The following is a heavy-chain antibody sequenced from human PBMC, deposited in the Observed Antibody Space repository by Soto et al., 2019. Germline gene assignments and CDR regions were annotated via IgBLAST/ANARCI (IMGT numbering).Heavy chain of an antibody. CDR3: ARENSRIAPRLFQH. Sequence: GGSLRLSCVASGFIFSDYAMHWARQAPGKGLVWVALISPDGGNQYYSESAKGRFTISRDNSKNTLYLQMNDLRPDDTALYYCARENSRIAPRLFQHWGHGSRVTVSS. J-gene: IGHJ1*01. D-gene: IGHD6-6*01. CDR1: GFIFSDYA. V-gene: IGHV3-30-3*01. CDR2: ISPDGGNQ.